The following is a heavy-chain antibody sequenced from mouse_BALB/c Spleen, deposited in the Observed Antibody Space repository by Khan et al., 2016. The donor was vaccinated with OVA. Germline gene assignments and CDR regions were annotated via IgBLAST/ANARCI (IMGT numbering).Heavy chain of an antibody. Sequence: VELVESGAELARPGASVKMSCKASGYTFTSYTMHWVKQRPGQGLEWIGYINPSSGYTKYNQKFKDKATLTADKSSSTAYMQLSSLTSEDAAVYYCARTHERWGQGTTLTVSS. V-gene: IGHV1-4*01. CDR3: ARTHER. CDR1: GYTFTSYT. J-gene: IGHJ2*01. CDR2: INPSSGYT.